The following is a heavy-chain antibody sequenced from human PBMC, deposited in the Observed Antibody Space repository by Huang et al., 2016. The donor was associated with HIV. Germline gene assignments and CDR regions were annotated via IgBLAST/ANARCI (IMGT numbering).Heavy chain of an antibody. CDR1: GCTFSSYV. CDR3: AREDDYGGN. V-gene: IGHV3-30-3*01. CDR2: IAYDGSNK. Sequence: QVQMVESGGGVVQPGRSLRLSCAASGCTFSSYVMYWVRQAPGKGLGSGEVIAYDGSNKDYADSVQGRFTISRDNSKNTLYLQMNGVRTEDTAVYYCAREDDYGGNWGQGTLVTVSS. D-gene: IGHD4-17*01. J-gene: IGHJ4*02.